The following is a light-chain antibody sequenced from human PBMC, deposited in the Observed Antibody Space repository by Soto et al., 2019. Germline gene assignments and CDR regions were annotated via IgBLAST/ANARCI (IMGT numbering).Light chain of an antibody. Sequence: QSVLTQPASVSVSPGQSISISRTATSGEVGSDNLFSWYRQHQGTAPKRMISVSSKLPSAVSKRFSGSKSGSTASLTMSGLQADDEADYYCCSYAGSSTPFVFGPGTKVTVL. J-gene: IGLJ1*01. V-gene: IGLV2-23*01. CDR2: VSS. CDR1: SGEVGSDNL. CDR3: CSYAGSSTPFV.